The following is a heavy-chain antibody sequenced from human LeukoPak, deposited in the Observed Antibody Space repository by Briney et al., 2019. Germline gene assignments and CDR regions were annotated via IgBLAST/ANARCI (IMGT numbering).Heavy chain of an antibody. Sequence: GGSLRLSCSASGFTFSTYWMSWVRQAPGKGLEWVANMKRDGSEIYYVDSVKGRFTISRDNAKNSLFLQMNSLRAEDTAVYYCAREYYDYVWGSYRYTFDYWGQGTLVTVSS. CDR1: GFTFSTYW. V-gene: IGHV3-7*01. CDR2: MKRDGSEI. D-gene: IGHD3-16*02. J-gene: IGHJ4*02. CDR3: AREYYDYVWGSYRYTFDY.